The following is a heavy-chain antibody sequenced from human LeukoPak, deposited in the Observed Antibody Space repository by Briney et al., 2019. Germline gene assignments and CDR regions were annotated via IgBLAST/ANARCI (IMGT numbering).Heavy chain of an antibody. Sequence: ASETLSLTCTVSGGSISSYYWSWIRQPPGKGLEWIGYIYYSGSTNYNPSLKSRVTISVDTSKNQFSLKLSSVTAADTAVYYCAREERPYIAVAGTIYFQHWGQGTLVTVSS. J-gene: IGHJ1*01. CDR1: GGSISSYY. V-gene: IGHV4-59*01. CDR3: AREERPYIAVAGTIYFQH. CDR2: IYYSGST. D-gene: IGHD6-19*01.